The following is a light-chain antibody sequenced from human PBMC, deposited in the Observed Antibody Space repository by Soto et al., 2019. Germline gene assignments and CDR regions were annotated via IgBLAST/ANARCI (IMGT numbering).Light chain of an antibody. CDR2: EVS. CDR3: SSYVGSNNLL. V-gene: IGLV2-8*01. Sequence: QSALTQPPSASGSPGQSVTISCTGTSSDVGAYNYVSWYQQYPGKAPKLMISEVSKRPSGVPDRFSGSKSGNTASLTVSGLRAEDEADYYCSSYVGSNNLLFGGGTKLTVL. J-gene: IGLJ2*01. CDR1: SSDVGAYNY.